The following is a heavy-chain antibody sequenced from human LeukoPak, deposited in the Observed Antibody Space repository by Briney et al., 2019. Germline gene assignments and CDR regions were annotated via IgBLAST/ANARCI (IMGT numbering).Heavy chain of an antibody. Sequence: SETLSLTCTVSGGSISSYYWSWTRQPPGKGLEWIGYIYYSGSTNYNPSLKSRVTISVDTSKNQFSLKLSSVTAADTAVYYCARGTTGYYYYGMDVWGQGTTVTVSS. V-gene: IGHV4-59*08. CDR3: ARGTTGYYYYGMDV. J-gene: IGHJ6*02. CDR2: IYYSGST. CDR1: GGSISSYY. D-gene: IGHD1-1*01.